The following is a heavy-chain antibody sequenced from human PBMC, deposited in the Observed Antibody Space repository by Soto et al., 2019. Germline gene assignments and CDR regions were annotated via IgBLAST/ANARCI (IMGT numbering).Heavy chain of an antibody. V-gene: IGHV3-9*01. CDR3: ARSRTAYCSGGNCYFFDY. CDR1: GFSFDDYG. D-gene: IGHD2-15*01. CDR2: TTWDSGNI. Sequence: DVQVVESGGGLVQPGRSLRLSCAASGFSFDDYGMHWVRQVPGKGLEWIVGTTWDSGNIAYADSVKGRFTISRDNAKNSLYLQLNSLRPEDTALYYCARSRTAYCSGGNCYFFDYWGQGPLVTVSS. J-gene: IGHJ4*02.